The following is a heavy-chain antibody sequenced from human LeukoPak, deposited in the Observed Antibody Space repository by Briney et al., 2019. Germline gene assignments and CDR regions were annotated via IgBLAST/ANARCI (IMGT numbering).Heavy chain of an antibody. CDR3: ARVVDGVYGSWIDP. D-gene: IGHD3-10*01. J-gene: IGHJ5*02. V-gene: IGHV4-59*01. CDR1: GDSFSSYY. CDR2: VFYSGST. Sequence: SETLSLTCTVSGDSFSSYYWTWLRQPPGKGLEWIGYVFYSGSTKYNPSLKSRVTISADTSKKQVSLKVSSVTAADTAMYYCARVVDGVYGSWIDPWGQGTLVTVPS.